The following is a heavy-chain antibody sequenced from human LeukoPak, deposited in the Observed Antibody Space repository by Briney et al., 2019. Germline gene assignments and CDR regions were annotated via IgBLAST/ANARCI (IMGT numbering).Heavy chain of an antibody. CDR1: GYSFTSYW. Sequence: LGESLKISCKGSGYSFTSYWIGWVRQMPGKGLEWMGIIYPSDSDTRYSPSFQGQVTISADKAISTAYLQWSSLKASDNAMYYCARVIAAAGTRYFDLWGRGTLVTVSS. D-gene: IGHD6-13*01. CDR2: IYPSDSDT. CDR3: ARVIAAAGTRYFDL. J-gene: IGHJ2*01. V-gene: IGHV5-51*01.